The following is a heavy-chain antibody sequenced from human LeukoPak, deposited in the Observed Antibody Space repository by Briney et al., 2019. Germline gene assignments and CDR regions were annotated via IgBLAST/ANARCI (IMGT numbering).Heavy chain of an antibody. V-gene: IGHV3-66*01. Sequence: GGSLSLSCAASGFTVSSNYMSWVRQAPGKGLEWVPVIYSGGSTYYADSVKGRFTISRDNSKNTLYLQMNSLRAEDTAVYYCARGMPPILSKPRYYYYDGMDVWGQGTTVTVSS. D-gene: IGHD2/OR15-2a*01. CDR2: IYSGGST. CDR3: ARGMPPILSKPRYYYYDGMDV. J-gene: IGHJ6*02. CDR1: GFTVSSNY.